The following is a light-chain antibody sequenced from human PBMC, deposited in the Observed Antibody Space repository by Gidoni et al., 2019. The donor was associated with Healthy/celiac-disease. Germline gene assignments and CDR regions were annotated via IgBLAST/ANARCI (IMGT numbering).Light chain of an antibody. CDR1: SSDVGGYNY. J-gene: IGLJ1*01. Sequence: QSALTQPRSVSGSPGQSVPISCTGTSSDVGGYNYVSWYQQHPGTVPKLMIYDVSKRPSGVPDRFSGSKSGNTASLTISGLQAEDEADYYCCSYAGSYTPVVFGTGTKVTVL. CDR2: DVS. CDR3: CSYAGSYTPVV. V-gene: IGLV2-11*01.